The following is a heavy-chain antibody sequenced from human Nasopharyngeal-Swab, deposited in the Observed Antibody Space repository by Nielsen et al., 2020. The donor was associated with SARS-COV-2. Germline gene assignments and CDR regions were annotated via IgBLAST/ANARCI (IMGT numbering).Heavy chain of an antibody. CDR1: GFIFADYA. V-gene: IGHV3-9*01. J-gene: IGHJ3*02. CDR3: AKAIFGVVTDAFDM. CDR2: ISWNRGTT. D-gene: IGHD3-3*01. Sequence: SLKISCAASGFIFADYAMHWVRQAPGKGLEWVSGISWNRGTTGYADSVKGRFTISRDNAKNSLYLQMNSLRAEDTALYYCAKAIFGVVTDAFDMWGQGTMVTVSS.